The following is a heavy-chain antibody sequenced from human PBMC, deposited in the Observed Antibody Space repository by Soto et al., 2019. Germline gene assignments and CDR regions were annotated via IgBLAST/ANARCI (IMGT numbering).Heavy chain of an antibody. CDR3: ARGLRFLEWSPMDV. V-gene: IGHV1-18*04. Sequence: ASVKVSCKASGYTFTSYGISWLRQAPGQGLEWMGWISAYNGNTNYAQKLQGRVTMTTDTSTSTAYMELRSLRSDDTAVYYCARGLRFLEWSPMDVWGQGTTVTVSS. D-gene: IGHD3-3*01. CDR1: GYTFTSYG. CDR2: ISAYNGNT. J-gene: IGHJ6*02.